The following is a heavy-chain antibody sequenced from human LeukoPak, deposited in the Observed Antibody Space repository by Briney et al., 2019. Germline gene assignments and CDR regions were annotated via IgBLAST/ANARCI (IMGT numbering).Heavy chain of an antibody. Sequence: SETLSLTCAGYGGSFSGYYWSWIRQPPGKGLEWIGEINHSGSTHYNPSLKSRVTISVDTSKNQFSLKLSSVTAADTAVYYCARGRYNWNPWGQGTLVTVSS. CDR2: INHSGST. D-gene: IGHD1-20*01. V-gene: IGHV4-34*01. J-gene: IGHJ5*02. CDR1: GGSFSGYY. CDR3: ARGRYNWNP.